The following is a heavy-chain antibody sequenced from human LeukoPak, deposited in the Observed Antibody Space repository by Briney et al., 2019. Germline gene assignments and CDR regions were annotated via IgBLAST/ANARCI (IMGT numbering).Heavy chain of an antibody. V-gene: IGHV3-23*01. D-gene: IGHD3-10*01. Sequence: GGSLRLSCAASGFTFSSYAMGWVRQAPGKGLEWVSAISGSGGSTYYADSVKGRFTISRDNSKNTLYLQMNSLRAEDTAVYYCAKDSSTFLLWFGESGMDVWGQGTTVTVSS. CDR2: ISGSGGST. CDR1: GFTFSSYA. J-gene: IGHJ6*02. CDR3: AKDSSTFLLWFGESGMDV.